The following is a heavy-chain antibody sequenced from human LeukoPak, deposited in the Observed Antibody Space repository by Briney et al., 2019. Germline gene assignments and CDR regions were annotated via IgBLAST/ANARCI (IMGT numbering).Heavy chain of an antibody. CDR2: IYYSGST. V-gene: IGHV4-30-4*08. J-gene: IGHJ3*02. CDR3: ARDYCSSTSCSFAFDI. Sequence: PSQTLSLTCTVSGGSISGGDYYWSWIRQPPGKGLEWIGYIYYSGSTYYNPSLKSRVTISVDTSKNQFSLKLSSVTAADTAVYYCARDYCSSTSCSFAFDIWGQGTMVTVSS. CDR1: GGSISGGDYY. D-gene: IGHD2-2*01.